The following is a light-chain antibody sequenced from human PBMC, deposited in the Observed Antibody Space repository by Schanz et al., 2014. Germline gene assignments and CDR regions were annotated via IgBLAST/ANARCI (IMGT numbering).Light chain of an antibody. Sequence: EIVLTQSPATLSVSPGQRGTLSCRASQSISTNLAWYQQKPGQAPRLLIYGASTRATGIPARFSGSGSGTEFTLTISSLQSEDFAIYYCQQYHTSRTFGQGTKVEIK. V-gene: IGKV3-15*01. CDR1: QSISTN. J-gene: IGKJ1*01. CDR3: QQYHTSRT. CDR2: GAS.